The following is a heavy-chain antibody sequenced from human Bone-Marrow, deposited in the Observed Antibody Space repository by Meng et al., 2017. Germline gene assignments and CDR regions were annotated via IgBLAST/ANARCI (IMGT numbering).Heavy chain of an antibody. Sequence: SETLSLTCTVSGGSISSSSYYWGWIRQPPGKGLEWIGSIYYSGSTYYNPSLKSRVTISVDTSKNQFSLKLSSVTAADTAVYYCARDSQVAFDIWGQGTMVT. CDR3: ARDSQVAFDI. CDR2: IYYSGST. J-gene: IGHJ3*02. CDR1: GGSISSSSYY. V-gene: IGHV4-39*07.